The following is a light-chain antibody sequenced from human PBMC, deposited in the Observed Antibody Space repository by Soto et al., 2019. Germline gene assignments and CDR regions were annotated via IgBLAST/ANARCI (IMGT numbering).Light chain of an antibody. J-gene: IGLJ3*02. Sequence: QAVVTQPPSVSGAPGQRVTISCTGTSSNIGAGYDVHWYQQLPGTAPKLLIYVSSNRPSGVPDRFSGSKSGTSASLAITGLQAEDEADYYCQSYDSSLNGWVFGGGTKLTVL. CDR2: VSS. V-gene: IGLV1-40*01. CDR3: QSYDSSLNGWV. CDR1: SSNIGAGYD.